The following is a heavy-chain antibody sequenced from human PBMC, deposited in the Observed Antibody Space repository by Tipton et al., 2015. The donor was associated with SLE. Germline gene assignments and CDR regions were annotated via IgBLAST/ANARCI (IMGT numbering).Heavy chain of an antibody. CDR3: AKDKESGARGFDY. CDR2: IYSGGYT. Sequence: LSLTCAVSGGSIRSSNWWSWVRQPPGKGLEWISTIYSGGYTYYTDSVKGRFTISRDNSENTLYLQMNSLRGDDTAVYYCAKDKESGARGFDYWGQGTLATVSS. CDR1: GGSIRSSNW. D-gene: IGHD3-10*01. V-gene: IGHV3-53*01. J-gene: IGHJ4*02.